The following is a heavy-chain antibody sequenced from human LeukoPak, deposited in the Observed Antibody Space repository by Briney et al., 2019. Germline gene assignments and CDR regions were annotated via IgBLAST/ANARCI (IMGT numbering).Heavy chain of an antibody. Sequence: RTGGSLRLSCAASGFTFSSYSMNWVRQAPGKGLEWVSSISSSSSYIYYADSVKGRFTISRDNSKNTLYLQMNSLRAEDTAVYYCARDDQRYYFDYWGQGTLVTVSS. J-gene: IGHJ4*02. CDR3: ARDDQRYYFDY. CDR2: ISSSSSYI. V-gene: IGHV3-21*01. CDR1: GFTFSSYS. D-gene: IGHD4-17*01.